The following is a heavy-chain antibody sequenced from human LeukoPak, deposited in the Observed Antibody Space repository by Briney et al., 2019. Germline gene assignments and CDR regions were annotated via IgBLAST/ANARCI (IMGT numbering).Heavy chain of an antibody. J-gene: IGHJ4*02. D-gene: IGHD3-9*01. Sequence: PGGSLRLSCVASGFTFSSYGMHWVRQAPGKGLEWVAVISYDGSNKYYADSVKGRFTISRDNSKNTLYLQMNSLRAEDTAVYYCAKDKGIRYFDWLGDYWGQGTLVTVSS. CDR2: ISYDGSNK. V-gene: IGHV3-30*18. CDR1: GFTFSSYG. CDR3: AKDKGIRYFDWLGDY.